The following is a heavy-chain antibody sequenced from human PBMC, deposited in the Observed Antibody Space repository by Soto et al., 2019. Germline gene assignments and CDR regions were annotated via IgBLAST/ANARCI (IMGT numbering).Heavy chain of an antibody. J-gene: IGHJ4*02. Sequence: GASVKVSCKTSGGTFSTYAIYWVRQAPGQGLEWMGAIIPLFGTADYAQKFQGRVTITADESTSTAYMELSSLRSEDTAVYYCARAKGGYSSGYCYFDYWGQGTLVTVSS. CDR3: ARAKGGYSSGYCYFDY. CDR2: IIPLFGTA. D-gene: IGHD6-19*01. V-gene: IGHV1-69*13. CDR1: GGTFSTYA.